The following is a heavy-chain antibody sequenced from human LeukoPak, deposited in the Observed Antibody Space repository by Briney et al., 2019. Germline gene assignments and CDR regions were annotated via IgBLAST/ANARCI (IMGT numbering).Heavy chain of an antibody. CDR1: GGSISSSSYY. V-gene: IGHV4-39*01. D-gene: IGHD5-12*01. CDR2: IYYSGST. J-gene: IGHJ4*02. Sequence: SETLSLTCTVSGGSISSSSYYWGWIRQPPGKGLEWIGSIYYSGSTYYNPSLKSRVTISVDTSKNQSSLKLSSVTAADTAVYYCARGEMATIITVDYWGQGTLVTVSS. CDR3: ARGEMATIITVDY.